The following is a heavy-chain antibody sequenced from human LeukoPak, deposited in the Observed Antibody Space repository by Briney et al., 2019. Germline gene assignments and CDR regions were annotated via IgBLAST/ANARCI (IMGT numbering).Heavy chain of an antibody. J-gene: IGHJ4*02. D-gene: IGHD3-22*01. CDR1: GFTFSSYS. CDR2: ISSSSSYT. V-gene: IGHV3-21*01. Sequence: GGSLRLSCAASGFTFSSYSMNWVRKAPGKGLEWVSSISSSSSYTYYADSVKGRFTISRDNAKNSLYLQMNSLRAEDTAVYYCARDPNYDSSGYYPLDYWGQGTLVTVSS. CDR3: ARDPNYDSSGYYPLDY.